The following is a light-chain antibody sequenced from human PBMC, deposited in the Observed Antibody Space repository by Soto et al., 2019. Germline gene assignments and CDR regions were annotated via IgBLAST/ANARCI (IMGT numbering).Light chain of an antibody. Sequence: DIVMTQSPDSLAVSLGERATINCKSSQSVLYSSNNKNYLAWYQQKPGQRPRLLIYWASTRESGVPDRFRGSGSGTDFTLTISSLQAEDVAVYSCQQYYSGPLTFGRGTKVEIK. V-gene: IGKV4-1*01. J-gene: IGKJ4*01. CDR2: WAS. CDR1: QSVLYSSNNKNY. CDR3: QQYYSGPLT.